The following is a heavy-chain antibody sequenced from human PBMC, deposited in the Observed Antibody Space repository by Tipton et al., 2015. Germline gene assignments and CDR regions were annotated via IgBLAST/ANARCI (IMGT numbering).Heavy chain of an antibody. D-gene: IGHD4-17*01. CDR3: ARGWEHDNGDHFDY. CDR1: GFTFSLYW. Sequence: GSLRLSCEASGFTFSLYWMHWVRQVPGKGLEWVANIKQDGSEKNYVDSVKGRFTISRDNAKSSLYLQLNSLRPEDTAVYYCARGWEHDNGDHFDYWGHGILVTVSS. CDR2: IKQDGSEK. J-gene: IGHJ4*01. V-gene: IGHV3-7*03.